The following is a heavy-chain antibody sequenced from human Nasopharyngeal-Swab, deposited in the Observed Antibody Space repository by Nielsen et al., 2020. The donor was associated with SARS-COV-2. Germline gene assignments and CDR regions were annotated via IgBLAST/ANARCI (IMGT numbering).Heavy chain of an antibody. CDR3: ARGRGYSSIFDY. V-gene: IGHV3-21*01. CDR1: GFTFSSYS. D-gene: IGHD5-18*01. Sequence: GESLKISCAASGFTFSSYSMNWVRQAPGKGLEWVSSISSSSSYIYYADSVKGRFTISRDNAKNSLYLQMNSLGAEDTAVYYCARGRGYSSIFDYWGQGTLVTVSS. J-gene: IGHJ4*02. CDR2: ISSSSSYI.